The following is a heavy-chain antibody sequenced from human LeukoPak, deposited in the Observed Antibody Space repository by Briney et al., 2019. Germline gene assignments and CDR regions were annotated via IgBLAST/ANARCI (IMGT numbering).Heavy chain of an antibody. D-gene: IGHD2-15*01. CDR1: GVSISSSSYY. J-gene: IGHJ6*02. Sequence: PSETLSLTCTVSGVSISSSSYYWGWIRQPPGKGLEWIGSIYYSGSTYYNPSLKSRVTISVDTSKNQFSLKLSSVTAADTAVYYCASTRYCSGGSCYPLYYYYYGMDVWGQGTTVTVSS. V-gene: IGHV4-39*01. CDR3: ASTRYCSGGSCYPLYYYYYGMDV. CDR2: IYYSGST.